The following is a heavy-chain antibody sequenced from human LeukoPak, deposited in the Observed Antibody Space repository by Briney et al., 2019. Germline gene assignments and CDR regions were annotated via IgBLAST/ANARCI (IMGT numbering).Heavy chain of an antibody. CDR2: IIPILGIA. CDR3: ARYYYDSSGPLGY. Sequence: ASVKVSCKASGGTFSSYAISWVRQAPGRGLEWMGRIIPILGIANYAQKFQGRVTITADKSTSTAYMELSSLRSEDTAVYYCARYYYDSSGPLGYWGQGTLVTVSS. V-gene: IGHV1-69*04. CDR1: GGTFSSYA. D-gene: IGHD3-22*01. J-gene: IGHJ4*02.